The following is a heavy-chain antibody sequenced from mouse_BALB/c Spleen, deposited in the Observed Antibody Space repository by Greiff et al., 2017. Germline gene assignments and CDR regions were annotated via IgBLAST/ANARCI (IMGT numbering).Heavy chain of an antibody. CDR3: ARDPRRGY. CDR1: GYTFTSYW. J-gene: IGHJ2*01. Sequence: QVQLQQSGAELAKPGASVKMSCKASGYTFTSYWMHWVKQRPGQGLEWIGYINPSTGYTEYNQKFKDKATLTADKSSSTAYMQLSSLTSEDSAVYYCARDPRRGYWGQGTTLTVSS. V-gene: IGHV1-7*01. CDR2: INPSTGYT. D-gene: IGHD3-3*01.